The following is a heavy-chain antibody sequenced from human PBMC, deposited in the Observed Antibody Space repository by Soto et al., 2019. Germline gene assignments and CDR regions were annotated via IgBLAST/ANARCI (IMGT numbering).Heavy chain of an antibody. CDR3: ARLRSFRSGDPNWFDP. Sequence: SEPLSLTCTVSGGSISSYYWSWIRQPPGKGLEWIGYIYYSGSTNYNPSLKSRVTISVDTSKNQFSLKLSSVTAADTAVYYCARLRSFRSGDPNWFDPWGQGTLVTVSS. CDR1: GGSISSYY. CDR2: IYYSGST. V-gene: IGHV4-59*08. J-gene: IGHJ5*02. D-gene: IGHD3-3*01.